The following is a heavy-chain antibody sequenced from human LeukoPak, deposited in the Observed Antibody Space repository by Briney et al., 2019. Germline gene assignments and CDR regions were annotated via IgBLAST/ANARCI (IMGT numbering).Heavy chain of an antibody. CDR1: GFTFSSYW. D-gene: IGHD5-24*01. J-gene: IGHJ4*02. CDR2: IKQDGSEK. V-gene: IGHV3-7*01. Sequence: GGSLRLSCAASGFTFSSYWMSWVRQAPGKGLEWVANIKQDGSEKYYVDSVKGRFTISRDNAKNSLYLQMNSLRAEDTAVYYCARGRGGYNLEFDYWGQGALVTVSS. CDR3: ARGRGGYNLEFDY.